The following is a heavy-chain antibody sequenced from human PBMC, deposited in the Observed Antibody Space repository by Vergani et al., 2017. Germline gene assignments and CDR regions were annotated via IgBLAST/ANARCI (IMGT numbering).Heavy chain of an antibody. CDR1: GFTFRTCP. Sequence: EVQLLQSGGGVIQPGGSVRLSCAASGFTFRTCPMTWARQAPGKGPDWVSAISARYPSTYSADSVKGRFTFSRNNSKNILYLQMNSQSAEDTDVYYCAWFSYDTTPYLQGGYDCWVQGTLVSVSS. CDR2: ISARYPST. J-gene: IGHJ4*02. V-gene: IGHV3-23*01. D-gene: IGHD3-22*01. CDR3: AWFSYDTTPYLQGGYDC.